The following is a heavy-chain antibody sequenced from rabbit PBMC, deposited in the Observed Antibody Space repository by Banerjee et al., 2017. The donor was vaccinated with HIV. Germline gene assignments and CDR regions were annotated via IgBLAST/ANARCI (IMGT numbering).Heavy chain of an antibody. CDR1: GIDFSSYYY. D-gene: IGHD2-1*01. Sequence: QSLEESGGDLVKPGASLTLTCTASGIDFSSYYYMCWVRQAPGKGLEWIACIYSSSGTHYASWAKGRFTISKSTSTTVTLQMTSLTAADTATYFCARGADIAGDGWKLWGPGTLVTVS. V-gene: IGHV1S40*01. CDR2: IYSSSGT. CDR3: ARGADIAGDGWKL. J-gene: IGHJ4*01.